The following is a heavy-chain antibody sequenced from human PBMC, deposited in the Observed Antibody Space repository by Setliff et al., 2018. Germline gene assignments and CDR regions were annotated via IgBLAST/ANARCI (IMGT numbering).Heavy chain of an antibody. J-gene: IGHJ4*02. V-gene: IGHV4-4*07. CDR1: GAAISNYF. CDR2: LYPDGST. D-gene: IGHD1-1*01. Sequence: PSETLSLTCTVSGAAISNYFWTWSRQPAGSGLEYIGRLYPDGSTNCNPSLRSRVAISVDKSENQLSLNLTSVTAADTAVYYCARQGGAIEYGENARVFDSWGQGILVTVSS. CDR3: ARQGGAIEYGENARVFDS.